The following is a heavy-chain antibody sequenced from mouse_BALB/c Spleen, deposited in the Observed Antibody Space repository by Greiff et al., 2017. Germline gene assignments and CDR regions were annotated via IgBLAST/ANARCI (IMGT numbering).Heavy chain of an antibody. V-gene: IGHV5-6-5*01. D-gene: IGHD1-3*01. CDR1: GFTFSSYA. J-gene: IGHJ3*01. Sequence: DVHLVESGGGLVKPGGSLKLSCAASGFTFSSYAMSWVRQTPEKRLEWVASISSGGSTYYPDSVKGRFTISRDNARNILYLQMSSLRSEDTAMYYCAREGYTTWFAYWGQGTLVTVSA. CDR2: ISSGGST. CDR3: AREGYTTWFAY.